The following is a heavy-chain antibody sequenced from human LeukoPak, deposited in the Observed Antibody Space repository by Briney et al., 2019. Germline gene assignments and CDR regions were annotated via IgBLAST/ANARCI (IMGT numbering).Heavy chain of an antibody. Sequence: SEPLSLLCAVSGGSVSSSNWWSWVRHPPGKGLEWLGEIYHSGASNYNPCLRNRVTISIDESKNHFSLNLFSVPAADKAVYYCARLYYYGSGTYYNPGVGYFDYWGQGTLVTVSS. CDR1: GGSVSSSNW. V-gene: IGHV4-4*02. CDR3: ARLYYYGSGTYYNPGVGYFDY. D-gene: IGHD3-10*01. J-gene: IGHJ4*02. CDR2: IYHSGAS.